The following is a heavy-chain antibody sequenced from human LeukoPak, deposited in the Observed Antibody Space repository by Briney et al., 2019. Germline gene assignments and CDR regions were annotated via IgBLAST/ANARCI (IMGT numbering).Heavy chain of an antibody. Sequence: SGTLSLTCAVSGASISSTNWWSWVRQPPGKGLEWIGEIYHNGNTNFNPSLKSQVTISVDKSKNQFSLKVRSVTAADTAVYYCARVQFSSGSLDYWGQGTLVTVSS. V-gene: IGHV4-4*02. J-gene: IGHJ4*02. CDR3: ARVQFSSGSLDY. D-gene: IGHD6-19*01. CDR1: GASISSTNW. CDR2: IYHNGNT.